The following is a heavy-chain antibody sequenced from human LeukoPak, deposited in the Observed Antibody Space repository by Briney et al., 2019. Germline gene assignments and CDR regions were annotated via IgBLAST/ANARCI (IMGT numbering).Heavy chain of an antibody. CDR1: GHTFTGYY. J-gene: IGHJ3*02. D-gene: IGHD3-22*01. CDR2: INANSGDT. CDR3: ASKWVTYYYNSSAYHYPTDVFDI. V-gene: IGHV1-2*02. Sequence: VASVKVSCKASGHTFTGYYMHWVRQAPGQGLEWMGWINANSGDTNYAQKFQGRVTMTRDTSISTAYMDLSRLRSDDTAVYYCASKWVTYYYNSSAYHYPTDVFDIWGQGTMVTVSS.